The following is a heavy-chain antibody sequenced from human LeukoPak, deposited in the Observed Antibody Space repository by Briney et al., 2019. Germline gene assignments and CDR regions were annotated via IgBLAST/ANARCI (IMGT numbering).Heavy chain of an antibody. J-gene: IGHJ3*02. D-gene: IGHD3-10*01. V-gene: IGHV3-53*01. CDR3: ARFFGGSDAFDI. CDR1: GFTVSSNY. CDR2: IYSGGST. Sequence: GGSLRLSCAASGFTVSSNYMSWVRRAPGKGLEWVSVIYSGGSTYYADSVKGRFTISRDNSKNTLYLQMNSLRAEDTAVYYCARFFGGSDAFDIWGQGTMVTVSS.